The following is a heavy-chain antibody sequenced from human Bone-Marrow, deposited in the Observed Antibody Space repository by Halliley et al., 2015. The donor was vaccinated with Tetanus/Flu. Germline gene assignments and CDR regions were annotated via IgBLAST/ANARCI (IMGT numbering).Heavy chain of an antibody. D-gene: IGHD2-8*01. CDR3: ARATFGVFGLGV. CDR2: IFHDGGT. V-gene: IGHV4-4*02. Sequence: KGLGWIGEIFHDGGTNINTSLRSRATMSVDNTNNQFSLRLHSVTAADSAIYYCARATFGVFGLGVWGQGTAVTVSS. J-gene: IGHJ6*02.